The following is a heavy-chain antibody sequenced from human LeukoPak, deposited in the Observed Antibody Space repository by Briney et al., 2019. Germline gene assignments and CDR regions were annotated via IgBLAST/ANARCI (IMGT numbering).Heavy chain of an antibody. V-gene: IGHV3-23*01. CDR3: AKGGSGYVKGFDY. CDR2: ISGSGGST. D-gene: IGHD5-12*01. Sequence: PGGSLRLSCAASGFTFSSYAMSWVRQPPGKGLEWVSAISGSGGSTYYADSVKGRFTISRDNSKNTLYLQMNSLRAEDTAVYYCAKGGSGYVKGFDYWGQGTLVTVSS. CDR1: GFTFSSYA. J-gene: IGHJ4*02.